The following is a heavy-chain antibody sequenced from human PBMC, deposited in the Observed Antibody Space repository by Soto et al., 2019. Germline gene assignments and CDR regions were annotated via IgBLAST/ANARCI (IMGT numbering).Heavy chain of an antibody. Sequence: SETLSLTCSVSGVAVTYGGYAWSWIRQSPEKGLEWLGYIGHLETTYCNPYLNSRSSLSIDRTRNEFSLSLSSMTAADKAVYYCGRGGGYDSFDFWGQGIPVTVSS. V-gene: IGHV4-30-2*06. CDR3: GRGGGYDSFDF. D-gene: IGHD2-15*01. CDR1: GVAVTYGGYA. J-gene: IGHJ4*02. CDR2: IGHLETT.